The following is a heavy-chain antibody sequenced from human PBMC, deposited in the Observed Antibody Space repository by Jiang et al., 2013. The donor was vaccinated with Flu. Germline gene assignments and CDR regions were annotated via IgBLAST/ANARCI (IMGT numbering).Heavy chain of an antibody. CDR2: VYGGDSDA. V-gene: IGHV5-51*01. CDR3: ARFRGVVTTNTIKGYFEN. D-gene: IGHD2-15*01. J-gene: IGHJ4*02. Sequence: SLKISCEGSGYIFGAYWIGWVRQRPGKGLEWMGIVYGGDSDAKYSASFEGQVTMSADKSISAAYLQWDSLKASDSAIYYCARFRGVVTTNTIKGYFENWGQGTRVSVSS. CDR1: GYIFGAYW.